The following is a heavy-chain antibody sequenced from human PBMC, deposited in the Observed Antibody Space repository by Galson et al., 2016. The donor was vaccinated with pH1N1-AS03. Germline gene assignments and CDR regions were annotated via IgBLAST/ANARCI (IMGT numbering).Heavy chain of an antibody. D-gene: IGHD3-22*01. J-gene: IGHJ4*02. Sequence: SVKVSCKASGYTFTNYDINWVRQATGQGVEWMGSMNPGSGGAGYAQKFQGRVAMTRNTAITTAYMELSGLTPEDTATYYCATSGRKNMNYFDNCGSWGQGTLVSVSS. CDR3: ATSGRKNMNYFDNCGS. CDR2: MNPGSGGA. CDR1: GYTFTNYD. V-gene: IGHV1-8*02.